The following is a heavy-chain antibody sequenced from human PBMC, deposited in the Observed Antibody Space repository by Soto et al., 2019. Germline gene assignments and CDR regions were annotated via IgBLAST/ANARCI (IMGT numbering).Heavy chain of an antibody. V-gene: IGHV5-51*01. CDR3: ARTLNWGADAFDV. D-gene: IGHD7-27*01. CDR2: IYPGDSDT. J-gene: IGHJ3*01. Sequence: LKISCKGSGYSFTSYWIGWVRQMPGKGLEWMGIIYPGDSDTRYSPSFEGQVTISADKSISTAYLLWRSLKASDTAMYYCARTLNWGADAFDVWGQGTMVTVSS. CDR1: GYSFTSYW.